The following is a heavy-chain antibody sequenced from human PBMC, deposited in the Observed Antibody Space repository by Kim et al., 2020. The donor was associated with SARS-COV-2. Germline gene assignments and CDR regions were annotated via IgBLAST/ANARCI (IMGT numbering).Heavy chain of an antibody. J-gene: IGHJ6*02. CDR1: GFTFSSYE. CDR2: ISSSGSST. CDR3: ARDEVATTHYYGMDV. D-gene: IGHD5-12*01. V-gene: IGHV3-48*03. Sequence: GGSLRLSCAASGFTFSSYEMNWVRQAPGKGLEWVSYISSSGSSTYYADSVKGRFTISRDNAKNSLYLQMNSLRAEDTAVYYCARDEVATTHYYGMDVWGQGTTVRVSS.